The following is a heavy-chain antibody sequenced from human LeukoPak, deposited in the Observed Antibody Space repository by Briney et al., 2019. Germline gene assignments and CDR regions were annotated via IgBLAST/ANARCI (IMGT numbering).Heavy chain of an antibody. CDR2: IIPIFGTA. CDR3: ARDSNKYYGSGSYPMIY. V-gene: IGHV1-69*06. Sequence: SVKVSCKASGGTFSSYAISWVRQAPGQGLEWMGGIIPIFGTANYAQKFQGRVTITADKSTSTAYMELSSLRSEDTAVYYCARDSNKYYGSGSYPMIYWGQGTLVTVSS. CDR1: GGTFSSYA. D-gene: IGHD3-10*01. J-gene: IGHJ4*02.